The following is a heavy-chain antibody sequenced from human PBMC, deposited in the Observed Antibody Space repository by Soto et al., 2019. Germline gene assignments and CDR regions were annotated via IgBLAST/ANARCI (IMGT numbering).Heavy chain of an antibody. CDR3: ARLSVAGTIYHYYYGMDV. Sequence: GESLKISCKGSGYSFTSYWIGWVRQMPGKGLEWMGIIYPGDSDTRYSPSFQGQVTISADKSISTAYLQWSSLKASDTAMYYCARLSVAGTIYHYYYGMDVWGQGTMVTVSS. V-gene: IGHV5-51*01. J-gene: IGHJ6*02. CDR2: IYPGDSDT. D-gene: IGHD6-19*01. CDR1: GYSFTSYW.